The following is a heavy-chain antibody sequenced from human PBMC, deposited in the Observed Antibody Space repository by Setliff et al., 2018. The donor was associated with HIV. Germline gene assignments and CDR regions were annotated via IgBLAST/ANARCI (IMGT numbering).Heavy chain of an antibody. CDR1: GYTFTSNA. D-gene: IGHD4-4*01. Sequence: ASVKVSCKASGYTFTSNALHWVRQAPGQRLEWMGWINAGNGNTKYSQKFQGRVTITRDTSASTVYMELSSLRSEDTAVYYCARGRGGLQNWFDPWGQGTLVTVSS. CDR2: INAGNGNT. J-gene: IGHJ5*02. V-gene: IGHV1-3*01. CDR3: ARGRGGLQNWFDP.